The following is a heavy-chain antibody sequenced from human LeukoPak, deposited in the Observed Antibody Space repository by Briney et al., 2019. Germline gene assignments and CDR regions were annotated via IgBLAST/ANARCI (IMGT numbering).Heavy chain of an antibody. CDR1: GFTFSNCW. CDR3: ARHGA. D-gene: IGHD3-10*01. CDR2: IIPDGSAK. Sequence: PGGSLRLSCAASGFTFSNCWMSWVRQVPGKGLEWVASIIPDGSAKFYVDSVKGRFTISRDNAKSSLYLQVNSLRVEDTAVYYCARHGAWGQGTLVTVSS. V-gene: IGHV3-7*01. J-gene: IGHJ5*02.